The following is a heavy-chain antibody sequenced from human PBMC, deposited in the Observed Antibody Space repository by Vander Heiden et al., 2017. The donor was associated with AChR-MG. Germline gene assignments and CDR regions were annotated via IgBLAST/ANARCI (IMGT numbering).Heavy chain of an antibody. D-gene: IGHD1-26*01. V-gene: IGHV3-7*01. CDR1: GFTFSSYW. Sequence: EVQLVESGGGLVQAGGSLRLSCAASGFTFSSYWMSWVRQAPGKGLEWVANIKQGSTQKNDVDSVKGRCTVSRDDAKNSVYLQMNSLRAEDTAVYYCAREGREGLGSDYWGQGTLVTVSS. CDR2: IKQGSTQK. CDR3: AREGREGLGSDY. J-gene: IGHJ4*02.